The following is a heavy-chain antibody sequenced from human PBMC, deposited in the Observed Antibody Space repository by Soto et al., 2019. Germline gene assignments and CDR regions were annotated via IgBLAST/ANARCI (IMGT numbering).Heavy chain of an antibody. Sequence: LRLSCAASGFTFSRDGMSWVRQAPGKGLEWVSLITDNGRSTYYADSVKGRFTISRDNTKNTLFLQMNSLRAEDTAVYYCAKERATTTAFDYWGQGALVTVSS. V-gene: IGHV3-23*01. CDR1: GFTFSRDG. CDR3: AKERATTTAFDY. CDR2: ITDNGRST. D-gene: IGHD4-17*01. J-gene: IGHJ4*02.